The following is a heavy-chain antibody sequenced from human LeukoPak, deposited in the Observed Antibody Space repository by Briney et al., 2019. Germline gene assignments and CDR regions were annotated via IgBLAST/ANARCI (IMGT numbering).Heavy chain of an antibody. V-gene: IGHV3-23*01. CDR2: ISGSGGST. J-gene: IGHJ6*03. CDR3: AKGKNDFWSGYYPPNYMDV. D-gene: IGHD3-3*01. Sequence: GGSLRLSCAASGFTFSSYAMSWVRQAPGKGLEWVSAISGSGGSTYYADSVKGRFTISRDNSKNTLYLQMNSLRAEDTAVYYCAKGKNDFWSGYYPPNYMDVWGKGTTVTVSS. CDR1: GFTFSSYA.